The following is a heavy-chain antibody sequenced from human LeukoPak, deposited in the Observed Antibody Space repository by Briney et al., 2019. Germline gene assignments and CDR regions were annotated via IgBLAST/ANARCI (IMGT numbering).Heavy chain of an antibody. Sequence: GGSLRLSCAASGFTVSSNYMSWVRQAPGKGLEWVSVIYSGGSTYYADSVKGRFTISRDNSKNTLYLQMNSLRAEDTAVYFCARSAGWLQFDYWGQGTLVTVAS. D-gene: IGHD5-24*01. V-gene: IGHV3-53*01. CDR2: IYSGGST. CDR3: ARSAGWLQFDY. CDR1: GFTVSSNY. J-gene: IGHJ4*02.